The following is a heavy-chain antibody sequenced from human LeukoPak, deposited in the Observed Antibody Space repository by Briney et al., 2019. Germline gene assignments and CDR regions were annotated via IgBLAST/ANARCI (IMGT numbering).Heavy chain of an antibody. CDR2: ISWNSGSI. CDR3: AKVATPLYYYYGMDV. V-gene: IGHV3-9*01. D-gene: IGHD5-12*01. J-gene: IGHJ6*02. CDR1: GFTFDDYA. Sequence: PGRSLRLSCAASGFTFDDYAMPWVRQAPGKGLEWVSGISWNSGSIGYADSVKGRFTISRDNAKNSLYLQMNSLRAEDTALYYCAKVATPLYYYYGMDVWGQGTTVTVSS.